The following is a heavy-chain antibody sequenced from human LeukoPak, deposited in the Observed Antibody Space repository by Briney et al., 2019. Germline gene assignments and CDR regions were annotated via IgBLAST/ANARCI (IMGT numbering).Heavy chain of an antibody. CDR3: ARHVREGYNYLDY. D-gene: IGHD5-24*01. J-gene: IGHJ4*02. Sequence: SETLSLTCTVSSGSLNGYYWSWIRQPPGKGLEWIGYIYYRGSTNSNPSLKSRVTISVDTSKNQFSLKLSSVTAADTAVYYCARHVREGYNYLDYWGQGTLVTVSS. V-gene: IGHV4-59*08. CDR1: SGSLNGYY. CDR2: IYYRGST.